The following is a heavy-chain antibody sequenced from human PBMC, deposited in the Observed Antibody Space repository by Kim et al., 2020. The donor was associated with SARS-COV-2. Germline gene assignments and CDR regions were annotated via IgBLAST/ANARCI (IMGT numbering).Heavy chain of an antibody. CDR2: IYYSGSTYYT. D-gene: IGHD6-19*01. V-gene: IGHV4-39*01. J-gene: IGHJ4*02. CDR3: ARTHQQWLVGPYYFDY. Sequence: SETLSLTCTVSGGSISSSGYYWGWIRQPPGKGLEWIGSIYYSGSTYYTYYNPSLKSRVTISVDTSKNQFSLKLSSVTATDTAVYFCARTHQQWLVGPYYFDYWGQGTLVTVSS. CDR1: GGSISSSGYY.